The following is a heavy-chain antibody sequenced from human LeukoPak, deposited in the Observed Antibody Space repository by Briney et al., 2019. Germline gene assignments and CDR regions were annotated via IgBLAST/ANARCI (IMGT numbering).Heavy chain of an antibody. J-gene: IGHJ6*02. CDR2: IYYSGST. CDR1: GGSISSGDYY. V-gene: IGHV4-30-4*01. CDR3: ARVTRYCSSTSCSYYYYYGMDV. D-gene: IGHD2-2*01. Sequence: PSETLSLTCTVSGGSISSGDYYWSWIRQPPGKGLEWIGYIYYSGSTYYNPSLKSRVTISVDTSKNQLSLKLSSVTAADTAVYYCARVTRYCSSTSCSYYYYYGMDVWGQGTTVTVSS.